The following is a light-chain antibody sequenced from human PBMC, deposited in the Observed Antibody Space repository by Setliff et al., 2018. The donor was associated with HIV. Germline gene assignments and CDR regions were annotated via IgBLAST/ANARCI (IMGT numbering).Light chain of an antibody. J-gene: IGLJ1*01. CDR2: RNN. V-gene: IGLV1-44*01. Sequence: QSVLTQPPSASGTPGQRVTISCSGSSSNIGSNTVNWYQQLPGTAPKLLIYRNNQRPSGVPDRFSGSKSGTSASLAISGLQAEDEADYYCCSYSSSSTLYVFGTGTKVTVL. CDR3: CSYSSSSTLYV. CDR1: SSNIGSNT.